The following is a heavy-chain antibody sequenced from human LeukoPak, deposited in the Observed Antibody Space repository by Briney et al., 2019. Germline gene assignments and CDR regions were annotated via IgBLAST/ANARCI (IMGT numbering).Heavy chain of an antibody. CDR2: FGTRSTSI. J-gene: IGHJ4*02. V-gene: IGHV3-21*01. D-gene: IGHD3-22*01. Sequence: GGSLRLSCAASGFTFSSFSMIWVRQAPGKGLEWVSSFGTRSTSIYHAGSVKGRFAISRDNAKNSLYLQMNSLRAEDTALYYCAREVSEGFDFWGQGTLVTVSS. CDR3: AREVSEGFDF. CDR1: GFTFSSFS.